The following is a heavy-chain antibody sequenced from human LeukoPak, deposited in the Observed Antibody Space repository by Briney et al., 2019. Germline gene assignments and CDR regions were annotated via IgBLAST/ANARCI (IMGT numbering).Heavy chain of an antibody. CDR2: ISGGGGTT. J-gene: IGHJ4*02. Sequence: GGSLRLSCAASGFTFSSYAMDWVRQAPGKGLEWVSAISGGGGTTYYADSVKGRFTISRDNSKNTLFLQMNSLRAEDTAVYYCAKDREGLSSGYDLEYFDYWGQGTLVTVSS. CDR1: GFTFSSYA. V-gene: IGHV3-23*01. CDR3: AKDREGLSSGYDLEYFDY. D-gene: IGHD5-12*01.